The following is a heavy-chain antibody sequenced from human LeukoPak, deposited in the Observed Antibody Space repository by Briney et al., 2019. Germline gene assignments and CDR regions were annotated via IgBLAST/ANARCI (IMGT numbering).Heavy chain of an antibody. CDR1: GLTFHNTW. J-gene: IGHJ4*02. Sequence: GGSLRLSCAASGLTFHNTWMHWIRQAPGEGLVWVSRIINDGITTTYADSVKGRFTISRDNSKNTLYLQMNSLRAEDTAVYYCARELYSSSPYYFDYWGQGTLVTVSS. D-gene: IGHD6-13*01. CDR2: IINDGITT. V-gene: IGHV3-74*01. CDR3: ARELYSSSPYYFDY.